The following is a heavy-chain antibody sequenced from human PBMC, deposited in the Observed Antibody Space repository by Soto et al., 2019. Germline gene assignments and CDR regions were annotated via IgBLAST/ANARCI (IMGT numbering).Heavy chain of an antibody. CDR1: GFTVSSNY. J-gene: IGHJ6*02. V-gene: IGHV3-53*01. CDR2: IYSGGST. D-gene: IGHD5-18*01. CDR3: ARFLDDTAMSKAYYYYGMDV. Sequence: GGSLRLSCAASGFTVSSNYMSWVRQAPGKGLEWVSVIYSGGSTYYADSVKGRFTISRDNSKNTLYLQMNSLRAEDTAVYYCARFLDDTAMSKAYYYYGMDVWGQGTTVTVSS.